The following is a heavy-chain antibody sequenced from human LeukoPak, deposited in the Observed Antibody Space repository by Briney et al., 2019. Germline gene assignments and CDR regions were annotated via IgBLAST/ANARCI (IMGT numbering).Heavy chain of an antibody. CDR3: ARVSYGDYFGY. CDR1: GYTITGYY. J-gene: IGHJ4*02. Sequence: ASVKVSCKASGYTITGYYMHWVRQAPGQGLEWMGWINPNSGGTGYAQKFQGRVTMTRNTSISTAYMELCSLRSEDTAVYYCARVSYGDYFGYWGQGTLVTVSS. D-gene: IGHD4-17*01. CDR2: INPNSGGT. V-gene: IGHV1-2*02.